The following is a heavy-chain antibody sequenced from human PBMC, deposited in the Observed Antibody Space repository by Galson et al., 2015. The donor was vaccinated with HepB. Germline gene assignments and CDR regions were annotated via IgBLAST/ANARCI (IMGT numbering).Heavy chain of an antibody. J-gene: IGHJ4*02. CDR1: GFTFSNYG. CDR3: AKDPYLYSALAGTMAGFDH. D-gene: IGHD6-19*01. Sequence: SLRLSCAASGFTFSNYGMHWVRQAPGKGLEWVAVISYDGSNKFHADSVKGRFTISRDNSKNTLYLQMNSLRAEDTALYYCAKDPYLYSALAGTMAGFDHWGQGTLVTVSS. CDR2: ISYDGSNK. V-gene: IGHV3-30*18.